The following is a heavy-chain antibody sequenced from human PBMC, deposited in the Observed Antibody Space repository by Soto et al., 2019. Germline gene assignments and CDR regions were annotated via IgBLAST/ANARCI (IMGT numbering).Heavy chain of an antibody. CDR2: VSGHTGHT. Sequence: ASVKVSCKTSGYTFSSYDINWVRQAPGKGLEWMGWVSGHTGHTNYAQKFQGRLTMTKDTSTTTAYMELRSLTSDGTAVYYCARQNQVGCNCFDPWGRGTLVTVSS. V-gene: IGHV1-18*01. D-gene: IGHD1-26*01. CDR3: ARQNQVGCNCFDP. CDR1: GYTFSSYD. J-gene: IGHJ5*02.